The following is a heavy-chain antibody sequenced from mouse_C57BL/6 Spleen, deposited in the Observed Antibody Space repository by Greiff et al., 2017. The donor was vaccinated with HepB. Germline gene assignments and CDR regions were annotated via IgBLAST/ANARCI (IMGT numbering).Heavy chain of an antibody. Sequence: QVQLQQSGAELARPGASVKLSCKASGYTFTSYGISWVKQRTGQGLEWIGEIYPRSGNTYYNEKFKGKATLTADKSSSTAYMELRSLTSEDSAVYFCARDHYYGSSYNYYAMDYWGQGTSVTVSS. J-gene: IGHJ4*01. CDR2: IYPRSGNT. V-gene: IGHV1-81*01. CDR3: ARDHYYGSSYNYYAMDY. CDR1: GYTFTSYG. D-gene: IGHD1-1*01.